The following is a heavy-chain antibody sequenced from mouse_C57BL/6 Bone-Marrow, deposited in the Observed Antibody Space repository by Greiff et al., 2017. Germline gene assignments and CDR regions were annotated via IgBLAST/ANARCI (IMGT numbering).Heavy chain of an antibody. J-gene: IGHJ4*01. Sequence: QVQLQQPGAELVKPGASVKLSCKASGYTFTSYWMHWVKQRPGRGLEWIGRIDPNSGGTKYNEKFKSKATLTVDKPSSTAYMQLSSLTSADSAVYYCARGEMVTTYYAMDYWGQGTSVTVSS. V-gene: IGHV1-72*01. CDR1: GYTFTSYW. CDR3: ARGEMVTTYYAMDY. CDR2: IDPNSGGT. D-gene: IGHD2-3*01.